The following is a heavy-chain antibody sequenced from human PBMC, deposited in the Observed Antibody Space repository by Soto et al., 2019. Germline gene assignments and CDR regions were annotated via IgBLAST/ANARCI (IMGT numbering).Heavy chain of an antibody. J-gene: IGHJ3*02. CDR1: GGTFSSYA. Sequence: SVKVSCKASGGTFSSYAISWVRQAPGQGLEWMGGIIPIFGTANYAQKFQGRVTITADKSTSTAYMELSSLRSEDTAVYYCASGTMNGAFDIWGQGTMVTVSS. CDR3: ASGTMNGAFDI. V-gene: IGHV1-69*06. D-gene: IGHD3-22*01. CDR2: IIPIFGTA.